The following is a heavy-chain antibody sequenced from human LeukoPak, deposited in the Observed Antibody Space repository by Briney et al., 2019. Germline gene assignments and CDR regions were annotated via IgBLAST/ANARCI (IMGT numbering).Heavy chain of an antibody. CDR2: ISGSGGTT. Sequence: PGGSLRLSCAASGFIFSNYGMSWVRLAPGKGLEWVSSISGSGGTTFYAVSVKGRLTISRDSSKNTLFLQMNSLRVEDTAIYYCAKFQGFGDFPDSNLDYWGQGTLVSVSS. V-gene: IGHV3-23*01. CDR3: AKFQGFGDFPDSNLDY. J-gene: IGHJ4*02. D-gene: IGHD3-10*01. CDR1: GFIFSNYG.